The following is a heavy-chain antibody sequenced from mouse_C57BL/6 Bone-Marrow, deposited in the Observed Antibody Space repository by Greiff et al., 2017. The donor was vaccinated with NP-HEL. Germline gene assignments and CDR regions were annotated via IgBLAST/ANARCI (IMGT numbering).Heavy chain of an antibody. V-gene: IGHV1-22*01. CDR1: GYTLTDYN. Sequence: EVQLQQSGPELVKPGASVKMSCKASGYTLTDYNMHWVKQSHGKSLEWIGYINPNNGGTSYHQKFKGKATLTVNKSSSTAYMELRSLTSEDAAVYYCAREWLGRWGYWGQGTTLTVSS. J-gene: IGHJ2*01. CDR3: AREWLGRWGY. D-gene: IGHD4-1*01. CDR2: INPNNGGT.